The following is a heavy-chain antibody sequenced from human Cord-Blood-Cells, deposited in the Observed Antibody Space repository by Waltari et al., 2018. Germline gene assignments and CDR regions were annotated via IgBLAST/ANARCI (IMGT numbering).Heavy chain of an antibody. V-gene: IGHV4-38-2*02. D-gene: IGHD5-18*01. CDR2: IYHSGNT. CDR1: GYSISSGYY. CDR3: ARGGGYSYGYYFDY. J-gene: IGHJ4*02. Sequence: QVQLQESGPGLVKPSETLSLTCTVSGYSISSGYYWGWIRQPPGKGLEWIGSIYHSGNTYYNPSLKRRVTISVDTSKNQFSLKLSSVTAADTAVYYCARGGGYSYGYYFDYWGQGTLVTVSS.